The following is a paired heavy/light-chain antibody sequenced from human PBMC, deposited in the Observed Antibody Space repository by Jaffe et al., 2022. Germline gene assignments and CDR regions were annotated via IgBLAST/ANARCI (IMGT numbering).Heavy chain of an antibody. Sequence: EVQLVESGGGWVQPGGSLRLSCAASGFSVRNNYMSWVRQAPGKGLEWVSVFYSGGTIRYADSVKGRFTISRDISQNRLYLQMNSLRAEDTAVYYCARDPHNSGSGSYFESWGQGTLVTVSS. CDR1: GFSVRNNY. CDR2: FYSGGTI. J-gene: IGHJ4*02. CDR3: ARDPHNSGSGSYFES. D-gene: IGHD3-10*01. V-gene: IGHV3-66*02.
Light chain of an antibody. Sequence: QSALAQPASVSGSPGQSITISCTGTSSDVGSYNLVSWYQQHPGKAPKLMIYEDTKRPSGVSNRFSGSKSGNTASLTISGLQAEDESDYYCCSYVSDYTYVFGTGTKVTVL. CDR2: EDT. J-gene: IGLJ1*01. CDR3: CSYVSDYTYV. CDR1: SSDVGSYNL. V-gene: IGLV2-23*01.